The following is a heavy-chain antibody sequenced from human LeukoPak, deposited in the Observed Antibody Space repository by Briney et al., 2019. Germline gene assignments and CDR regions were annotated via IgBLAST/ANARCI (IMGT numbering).Heavy chain of an antibody. CDR3: ARSAVIVATNPYYYYGMDV. V-gene: IGHV4-59*02. Sequence: SETLSLTCTVSGDSVASYYWSWIRQPPGKSLEWIGYIFYGGDINYNPSLKSRVTISVDTSKNQFSLKLSSVTAADTAVYYCARSAVIVATNPYYYYGMDVWGQGTTVTVSS. CDR2: IFYGGDI. CDR1: GDSVASYY. J-gene: IGHJ6*02. D-gene: IGHD5-12*01.